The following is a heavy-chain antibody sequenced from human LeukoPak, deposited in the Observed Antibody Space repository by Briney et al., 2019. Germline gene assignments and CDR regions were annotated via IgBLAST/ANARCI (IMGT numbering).Heavy chain of an antibody. D-gene: IGHD2-8*02. Sequence: GSLRLSCAASGFTFSSYEMNWVRQAPGKGLEWVSYISSSGSTIYYADSVKGRFTISRDNAKNSLYLQMNSLRAEDTAVYYCARVGTGGANFDYWGQGTLVTVSS. CDR3: ARVGTGGANFDY. CDR1: GFTFSSYE. CDR2: ISSSGSTI. J-gene: IGHJ4*02. V-gene: IGHV3-48*03.